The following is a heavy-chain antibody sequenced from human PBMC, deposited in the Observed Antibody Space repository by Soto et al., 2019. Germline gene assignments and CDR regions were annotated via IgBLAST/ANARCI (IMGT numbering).Heavy chain of an antibody. Sequence: GGSLRLSCAASGFTFSSYGMHWVRQAPGKGLEWVAVISYDGSNKYYADSVKGRFTISRDNSKNTLYLQMNSLRAEDTAVYYCAKDQEIVGATTESLYYGMAVWGQGTTVTVSS. D-gene: IGHD1-26*01. CDR2: ISYDGSNK. CDR1: GFTFSSYG. CDR3: AKDQEIVGATTESLYYGMAV. V-gene: IGHV3-30*18. J-gene: IGHJ6*02.